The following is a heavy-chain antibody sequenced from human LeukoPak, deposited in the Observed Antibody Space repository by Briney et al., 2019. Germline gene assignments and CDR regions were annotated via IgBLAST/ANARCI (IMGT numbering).Heavy chain of an antibody. J-gene: IGHJ4*02. CDR1: GFNFGNYW. CDR2: IEDDGSEQ. Sequence: PGGSLRVSCVASGFNFGNYWMSWVRQAAGKGLDVVGNIEDDGSEQNYVDSVKGRFTISRDNVKNSLYLQMNSLRVEDTAVYYCARAIIRGQSDFDYWGQGILVTVSS. CDR3: ARAIIRGQSDFDY. D-gene: IGHD5-12*01. V-gene: IGHV3-7*01.